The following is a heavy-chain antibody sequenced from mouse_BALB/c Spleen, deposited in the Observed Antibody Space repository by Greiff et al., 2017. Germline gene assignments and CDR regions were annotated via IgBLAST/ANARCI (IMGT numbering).Heavy chain of an antibody. CDR1: GYSITSDYA. Sequence: VQLKESGPGLVKPSQSLSLTCTVTGYSITSDYAWNWIRQFPGNKLEWMGYLSYSGSTSYNPSLKSRISITRDTSKNQFFLQLNSVTTEDTATYYCARGNYYGSYYYAMDYWGQGTSVTVSS. D-gene: IGHD1-1*01. J-gene: IGHJ4*01. CDR3: ARGNYYGSYYYAMDY. V-gene: IGHV3-2*02. CDR2: LSYSGST.